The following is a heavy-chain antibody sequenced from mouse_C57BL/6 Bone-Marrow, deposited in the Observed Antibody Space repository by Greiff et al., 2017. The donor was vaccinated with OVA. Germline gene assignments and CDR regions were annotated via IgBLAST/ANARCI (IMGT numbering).Heavy chain of an antibody. J-gene: IGHJ4*01. V-gene: IGHV5-17*01. CDR1: GFTFSDYG. CDR3: ARQRRAFMDY. Sequence: EVNVVESGGGLVKPGGSLKLSCAASGFTFSDYGMHWVRQAPEKGLEWVAYISSGSSTIYYADTVKGRFTISRDNAKNTLFLQMTSLRSEDTAMYYCARQRRAFMDYWGQGTSVTVSS. CDR2: ISSGSSTI. D-gene: IGHD3-1*01.